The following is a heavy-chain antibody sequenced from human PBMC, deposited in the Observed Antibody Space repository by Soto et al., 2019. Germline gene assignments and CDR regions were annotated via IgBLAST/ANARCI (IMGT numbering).Heavy chain of an antibody. CDR3: ASMYSSSWHDAFDI. J-gene: IGHJ3*02. V-gene: IGHV1-8*01. Sequence: ASVKVSCKASGYTFTSYDINWVRQATGQGLEWMGWMNPNSGNTGYAQKFQGRVTMTRNTSISTAYMELSSLRSEDTAVYYCASMYSSSWHDAFDIWGQVXMVTV. CDR2: MNPNSGNT. CDR1: GYTFTSYD. D-gene: IGHD6-13*01.